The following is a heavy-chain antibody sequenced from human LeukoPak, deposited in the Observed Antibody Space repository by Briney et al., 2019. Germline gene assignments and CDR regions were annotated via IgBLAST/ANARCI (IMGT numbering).Heavy chain of an antibody. Sequence: GASVNVSCKASGGTFSSYAISWVRRAPGQGLEWMGGIIPIFGTANYAQKFQGRVTITADESTSTAYMELSSLRSEDTAVYYCARELMVRGVIIAVAWGEGTLVTASS. CDR2: IIPIFGTA. D-gene: IGHD3-10*01. CDR3: ARELMVRGVIIAVA. V-gene: IGHV1-69*13. CDR1: GGTFSSYA. J-gene: IGHJ4*02.